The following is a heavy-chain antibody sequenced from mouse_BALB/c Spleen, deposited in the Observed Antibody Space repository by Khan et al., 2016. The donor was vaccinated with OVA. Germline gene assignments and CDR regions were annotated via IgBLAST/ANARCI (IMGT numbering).Heavy chain of an antibody. V-gene: IGHV1-77*01. Sequence: QVQLQQSVPELVNPGASLKVSCKASGYTFTDYIIGWVKQSTRQGLEWIGDIFPGSGTPYYNEKFKDKATLPADNSSNTAYMQLSSLTSEDSAVYLCEGGGYSAFAYWGQGTLVTVSA. CDR3: EGGGYSAFAY. CDR2: IFPGSGTP. CDR1: GYTFTDYI. J-gene: IGHJ3*01. D-gene: IGHD3-1*01.